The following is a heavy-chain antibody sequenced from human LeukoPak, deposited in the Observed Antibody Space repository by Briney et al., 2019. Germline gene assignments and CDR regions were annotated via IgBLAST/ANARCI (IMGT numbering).Heavy chain of an antibody. CDR2: IKQDGSEK. CDR3: AREALGANSAFDI. D-gene: IGHD1-26*01. CDR1: GFTFSSYW. Sequence: GGSLRLSCAASGFTFSSYWMSWVRQAPGKGLEWVANIKQDGSEKYYVDSVKGRFTISRDNAKNSLYLQMNSLRAEDTAVYYYAREALGANSAFDIWGQGTMVTVSS. J-gene: IGHJ3*02. V-gene: IGHV3-7*01.